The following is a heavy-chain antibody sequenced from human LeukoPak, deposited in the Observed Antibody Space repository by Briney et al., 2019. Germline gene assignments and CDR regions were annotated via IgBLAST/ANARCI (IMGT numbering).Heavy chain of an antibody. J-gene: IGHJ4*02. V-gene: IGHV4-39*07. CDR1: GGSISSYY. Sequence: SETLSLTCTVSGGSISSYYWGWIRQPPGKGLEWIGSIYYSGSTYYNPSLKSRVIISVDMSKNQFSLKLSSVTAADAAVYYCARDPAAMVRGVISYFDYWGQGTLVTVSS. CDR2: IYYSGST. CDR3: ARDPAAMVRGVISYFDY. D-gene: IGHD3-10*01.